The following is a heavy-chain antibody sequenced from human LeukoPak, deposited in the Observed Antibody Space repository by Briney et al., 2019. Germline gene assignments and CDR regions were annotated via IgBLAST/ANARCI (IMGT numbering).Heavy chain of an antibody. CDR3: AREGGDYARSF. V-gene: IGHV4-38-2*02. Sequence: SETLSLTCTVSGYSISIVYHWGSIRPPPGKGLEWIGSIYFTGSTYYNPSLKSRVTMSVDMSKNQFSLKLSSVAAADTAVYYCAREGGDYARSFWGQGNLVTVSS. CDR1: GYSISIVYH. CDR2: IYFTGST. J-gene: IGHJ4*02. D-gene: IGHD4-17*01.